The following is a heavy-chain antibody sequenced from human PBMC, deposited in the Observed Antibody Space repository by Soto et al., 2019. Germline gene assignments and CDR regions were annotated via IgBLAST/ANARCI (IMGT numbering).Heavy chain of an antibody. J-gene: IGHJ4*02. V-gene: IGHV3-30*18. D-gene: IGHD2-8*01. Sequence: HPGGSLRLSCAASGFTFSSHGMHWVRQAPGKGLEWVAVISYDGNEKYSADSVRGRFTISRDNSMNTLYLQMNSLISEDTALYYCAKDVRSRMAGPAYWGQGTQVTVSS. CDR1: GFTFSSHG. CDR2: ISYDGNEK. CDR3: AKDVRSRMAGPAY.